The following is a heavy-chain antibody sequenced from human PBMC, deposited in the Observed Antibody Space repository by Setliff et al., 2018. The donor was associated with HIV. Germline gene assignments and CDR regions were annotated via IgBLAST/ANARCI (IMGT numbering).Heavy chain of an antibody. Sequence: SETLSLTCTVSGGSISSSSHYWGWIRQPPGKGLEWIGSIYYSGGTYYNPSLKSRVTISVDTSKNQFSLKLSSVTAAGTAVYYCARDIWAYGLMGSWGQGTLVTVSS. CDR1: GGSISSSSHY. V-gene: IGHV4-39*07. CDR3: ARDIWAYGLMGS. CDR2: IYYSGGT. J-gene: IGHJ5*02. D-gene: IGHD4-17*01.